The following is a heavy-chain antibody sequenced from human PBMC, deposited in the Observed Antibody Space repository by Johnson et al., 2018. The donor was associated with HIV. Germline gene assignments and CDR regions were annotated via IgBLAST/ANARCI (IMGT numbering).Heavy chain of an antibody. J-gene: IGHJ3*02. CDR1: GFSVSSNH. D-gene: IGHD5-12*01. CDR3: ARGRARAFDI. V-gene: IGHV3-30*03. CDR2: ISYDGGNK. Sequence: QVQLVESGGGVVQPGGSLRLSCAASGFSVSSNHMTWVRQAPGKGLEWVASISYDGGNKYYADSVRGRITISRDNSKNILYLQMNSLRPEDTAVYYCARGRARAFDIWGQGTMVTVSS.